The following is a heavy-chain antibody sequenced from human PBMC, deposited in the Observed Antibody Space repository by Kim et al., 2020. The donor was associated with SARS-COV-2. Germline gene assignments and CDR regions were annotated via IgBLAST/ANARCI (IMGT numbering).Heavy chain of an antibody. CDR3: ARFGFSGYDEDAFDV. D-gene: IGHD5-12*01. J-gene: IGHJ3*01. CDR2: IYYSGST. CDR1: GGSISTRSYY. Sequence: SETLSLTCTVSGGSISTRSYYWGWIRQPPGKGLEWIGSIYYSGSTYYTSSLKSRVTISVDTSKNQFSLKLSSVTAADTAVYYCARFGFSGYDEDAFDVWGQGTMVTVSS. V-gene: IGHV4-39*01.